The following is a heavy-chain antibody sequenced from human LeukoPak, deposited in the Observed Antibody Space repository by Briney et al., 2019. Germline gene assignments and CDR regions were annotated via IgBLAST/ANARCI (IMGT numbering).Heavy chain of an antibody. CDR1: GFTFSDYY. V-gene: IGHV4-34*01. J-gene: IGHJ2*01. CDR2: INHSGST. CDR3: ARLNWGSGWYFDL. D-gene: IGHD7-27*01. Sequence: GSLRLSCAASGFTFSDYYMSWIRQPPGKGPEWIGVINHSGSTNYNPSLKSRVTISVDTSKNQFSLKLSSVTAADTAVYYCARLNWGSGWYFDLWGRGTLVTVSS.